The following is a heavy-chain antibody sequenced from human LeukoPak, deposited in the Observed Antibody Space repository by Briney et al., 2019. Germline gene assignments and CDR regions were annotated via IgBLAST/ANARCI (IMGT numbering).Heavy chain of an antibody. Sequence: PSETLSLTCSVSGDSISSGSYYWSWIRQPAGKGLEWIGRIYTTGSTNYNPSLKSRVTLSVDTSKNQFSLKLRSVTAADTAVYYCARDRLSGPHYDYWGQGTLVTVSS. CDR2: IYTTGST. D-gene: IGHD1-14*01. CDR1: GDSISSGSYY. J-gene: IGHJ4*02. CDR3: ARDRLSGPHYDY. V-gene: IGHV4-61*02.